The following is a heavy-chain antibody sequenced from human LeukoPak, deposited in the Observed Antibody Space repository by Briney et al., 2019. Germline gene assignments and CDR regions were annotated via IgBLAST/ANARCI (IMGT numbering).Heavy chain of an antibody. CDR2: ISGSGGST. Sequence: GGSLRLSCAASGFTFSSYAMSWVRQAPGKGLEWVSAISGSGGSTYYADSVKDRFTISRDNSKNTLYLQMNSLRAEDTAVYYCARGVYDSSITGDYWGQGTLVTVSS. V-gene: IGHV3-23*01. CDR3: ARGVYDSSITGDY. J-gene: IGHJ4*02. D-gene: IGHD6-6*01. CDR1: GFTFSSYA.